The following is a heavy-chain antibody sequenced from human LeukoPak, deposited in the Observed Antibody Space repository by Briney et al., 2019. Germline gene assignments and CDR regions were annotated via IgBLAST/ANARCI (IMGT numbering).Heavy chain of an antibody. CDR1: GYSFTSYW. Sequence: GESLKISCKGSGYSFTSYWIGWVRQMPGKGLEWMGIIYPGDSDTRYSPSFQGQVIISADKSISTAYLQWSSLKASDTAMYYCARQKRWLQSDDAFDIWGQGTMVTVSS. CDR2: IYPGDSDT. D-gene: IGHD5-24*01. J-gene: IGHJ3*02. V-gene: IGHV5-51*01. CDR3: ARQKRWLQSDDAFDI.